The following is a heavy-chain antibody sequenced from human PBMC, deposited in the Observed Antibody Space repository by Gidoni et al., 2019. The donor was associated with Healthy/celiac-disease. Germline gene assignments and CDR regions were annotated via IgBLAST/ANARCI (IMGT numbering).Heavy chain of an antibody. V-gene: IGHV4-34*01. CDR3: ARMGGSSSPWFDP. D-gene: IGHD6-6*01. J-gene: IGHJ5*02. CDR2: INHSGST. CDR1: GGSFSGYY. Sequence: QVQLQQWGAGPLKPSETLSLTCAVYGGSFSGYYWSWIRQPPGKGLEWIGEINHSGSTNYNPSLKSRVTISVDTSKNQFSLKLSSVTAADTDVYYCARMGGSSSPWFDPWGQGTLVTVSS.